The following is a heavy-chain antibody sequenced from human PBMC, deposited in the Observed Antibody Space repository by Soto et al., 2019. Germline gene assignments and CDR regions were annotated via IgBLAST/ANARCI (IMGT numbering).Heavy chain of an antibody. CDR1: GYTLTTYG. J-gene: IGHJ4*02. CDR2: ISGYNGNT. CDR3: ASHNSGTYSGYFDY. Sequence: QVHLLQSGGEVKKPGASVKVSCKASGYTLTTYGISWVRQAPGQGLKWMGWISGYNGNTNYAQKFQVRVTLTTDTSTRTAYMELKSLRSDDTAVYYCASHNSGTYSGYFDYWGQGTLVTVSS. V-gene: IGHV1-18*01. D-gene: IGHD1-26*01.